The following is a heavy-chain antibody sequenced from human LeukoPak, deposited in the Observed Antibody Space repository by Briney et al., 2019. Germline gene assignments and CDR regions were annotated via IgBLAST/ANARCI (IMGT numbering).Heavy chain of an antibody. V-gene: IGHV1-46*01. CDR3: ATAKFGGNSYFDY. CDR1: GYTFTSYF. D-gene: IGHD4-23*01. Sequence: GASVKVSCKASGYTFTSYFIHWVRQPPGQGLEWMGIINPSGGSTNYAQKFQGRVTMTRDTSTSTVYMELSSLRSEDTAVYYCATAKFGGNSYFDYWGQGTLVTVSS. CDR2: INPSGGST. J-gene: IGHJ4*02.